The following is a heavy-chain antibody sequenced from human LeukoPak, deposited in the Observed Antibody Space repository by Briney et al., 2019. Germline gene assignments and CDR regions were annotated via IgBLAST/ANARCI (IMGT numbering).Heavy chain of an antibody. CDR2: ISSSGSTI. D-gene: IGHD1-26*01. J-gene: IGHJ3*02. CDR3: ASLERLGATRAYDS. V-gene: IGHV3-48*03. CDR1: GFTFSSYE. Sequence: GGSLRLSCAASGFTFSSYEMNWVRQAPGKGLEWVSYISSSGSTIYYADSVKGRFTISRDNAKNALYLQMNSLRAEDTAVYYCASLERLGATRAYDSWGQGTMVTVSS.